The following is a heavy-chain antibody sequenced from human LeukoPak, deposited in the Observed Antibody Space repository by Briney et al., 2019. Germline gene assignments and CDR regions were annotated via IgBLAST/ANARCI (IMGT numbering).Heavy chain of an antibody. V-gene: IGHV3-23*01. CDR2: ISPSGDIT. CDR1: GFIFSSHG. CDR3: AREGGYSGYDLDY. D-gene: IGHD5-12*01. Sequence: GGSLRLSCAASGFIFSSHGMNWVRQAPGKGLEWVSGISPSGDITYYADSVKGRFTISRDNSKNTLYLQMNSLRAKDTAVYYCAREGGYSGYDLDYWGQGTLVTVSS. J-gene: IGHJ4*02.